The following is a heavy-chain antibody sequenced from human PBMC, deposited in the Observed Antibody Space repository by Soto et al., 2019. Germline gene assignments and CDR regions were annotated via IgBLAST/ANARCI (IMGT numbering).Heavy chain of an antibody. J-gene: IGHJ4*02. Sequence: QVQLVESGGGVVQPGRSLRLSCAASGFTFSSYAMHWVRQAPGKGLEWVAVISYDGSNKYYADSVKGRFTISTDNSKNTLYLQRNSLRAEDTAVYYCAREAAYNSGRGYYFDYWGQGTLVTVSS. CDR3: AREAAYNSGRGYYFDY. V-gene: IGHV3-30-3*01. D-gene: IGHD6-19*01. CDR1: GFTFSSYA. CDR2: ISYDGSNK.